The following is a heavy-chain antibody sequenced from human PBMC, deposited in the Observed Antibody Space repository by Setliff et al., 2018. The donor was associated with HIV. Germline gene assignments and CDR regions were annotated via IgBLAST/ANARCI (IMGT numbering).Heavy chain of an antibody. J-gene: IGHJ4*02. Sequence: PSETLSLTCTVSGGSISRSHLYWGWIRQPTGKGLEWIGSIFYTGSTYYYNPSLKSRVTISVDASNNQFSLKLSSVTATDTAVYYCAKSPAAEGFWGQGTLVTVSS. D-gene: IGHD6-13*01. CDR2: IFYTGSTY. V-gene: IGHV4-39*01. CDR1: GGSISRSHLY. CDR3: AKSPAAEGF.